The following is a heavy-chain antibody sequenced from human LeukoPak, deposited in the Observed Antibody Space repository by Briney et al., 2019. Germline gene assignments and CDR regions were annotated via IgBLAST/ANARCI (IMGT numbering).Heavy chain of an antibody. J-gene: IGHJ4*02. CDR1: GFTFSSYA. CDR2: IRYDGSNK. Sequence: GGSLRLSCAASGFTFSSYAMHWVRQAPGKGLEWVAFIRYDGSNKYYADSVKGRFTISRDNSKNTLYLQMNSLRAEDTAVYYCAKTRSGYDYYFDYWGQGTLVTVSS. CDR3: AKTRSGYDYYFDY. D-gene: IGHD5-12*01. V-gene: IGHV3-30*02.